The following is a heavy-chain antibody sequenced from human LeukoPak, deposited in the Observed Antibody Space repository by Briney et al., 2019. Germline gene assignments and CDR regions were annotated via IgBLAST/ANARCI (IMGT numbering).Heavy chain of an antibody. CDR1: GFTFSSYG. CDR3: AKPTAYCGRAPFDP. D-gene: IGHD2-21*01. V-gene: IGHV3-30*18. J-gene: IGHJ5*02. Sequence: GGSLRLSCAAAGFTFSSYGMHWVRQAPGKGLEWVAVISYDGSNKYYADSVKGRFTISRDNSKNTLYLQMNSLRAEVTAVYYCAKPTAYCGRAPFDPWGQGTLLTLS. CDR2: ISYDGSNK.